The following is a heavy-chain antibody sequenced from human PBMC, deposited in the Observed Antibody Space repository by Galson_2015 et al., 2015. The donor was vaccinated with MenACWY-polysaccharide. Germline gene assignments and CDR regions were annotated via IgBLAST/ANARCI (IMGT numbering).Heavy chain of an antibody. CDR1: GFIFSIYV. D-gene: IGHD1-26*01. Sequence: SLRLSCAASGFIFSIYVMTWVRQAPGEGLEWVSAISSGSDTAYYTDAVKGRFTISSDNSKDTVHLQMDSLRAEDTAVYYCVKGGWADNWGQGTLVTVSS. CDR2: ISSGSDTA. J-gene: IGHJ4*02. V-gene: IGHV3-23*01. CDR3: VKGGWADN.